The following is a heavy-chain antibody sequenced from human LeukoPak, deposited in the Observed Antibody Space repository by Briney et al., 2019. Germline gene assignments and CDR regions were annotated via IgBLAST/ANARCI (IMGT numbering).Heavy chain of an antibody. Sequence: PSETLSLTCTVSGGSISSGSYYWSWIRQPAGKGLEWIGRIYTSGSTNYNPSLKSRVTISVDTSKNQFSLKLSSVTAADTAVYYCALKTAAGTFDIWGQGTMVTVSS. D-gene: IGHD6-25*01. J-gene: IGHJ3*02. CDR3: ALKTAAGTFDI. V-gene: IGHV4-61*02. CDR2: IYTSGST. CDR1: GGSISSGSYY.